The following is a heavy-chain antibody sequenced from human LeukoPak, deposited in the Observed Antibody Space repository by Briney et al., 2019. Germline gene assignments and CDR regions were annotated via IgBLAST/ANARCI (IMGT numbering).Heavy chain of an antibody. D-gene: IGHD1-26*01. Sequence: PSETLSLTCAVYGGSFSGYYWSWIRQPPGKGLEWIGEINHSGSTNYNPSLKSRVTISVDRSKNQFSLKLSSVTAADTAVYYCARSPGRGSYSYFDYWGQGTLVTVSS. J-gene: IGHJ4*02. CDR2: INHSGST. CDR3: ARSPGRGSYSYFDY. V-gene: IGHV4-34*01. CDR1: GGSFSGYY.